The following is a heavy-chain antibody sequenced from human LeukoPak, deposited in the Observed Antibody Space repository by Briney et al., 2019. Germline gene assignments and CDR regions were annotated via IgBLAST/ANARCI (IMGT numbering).Heavy chain of an antibody. Sequence: ASVKVSCKASGYTFTSYGISWVRQAPGQGLEWMGRISAYNGNTNYAQKLQGRVTMTTDTSTSTAYMELRSLRSDDTAVYYCARDLVGATRSRYFDYWGQGTLVTVSS. V-gene: IGHV1-18*01. D-gene: IGHD1-26*01. CDR2: ISAYNGNT. J-gene: IGHJ4*02. CDR1: GYTFTSYG. CDR3: ARDLVGATRSRYFDY.